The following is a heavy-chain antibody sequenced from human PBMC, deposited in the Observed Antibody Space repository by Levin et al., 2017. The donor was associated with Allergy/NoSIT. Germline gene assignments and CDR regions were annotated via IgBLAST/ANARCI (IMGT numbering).Heavy chain of an antibody. V-gene: IGHV3-23*01. CDR3: AKVGGLGFGESGIDS. CDR1: GFTFINFA. CDR2: ISANGLAT. Sequence: GGSLRLSCAASGFTFINFAMTWVRQAPGKGLEWVSAISANGLATYYADSLKGRFTISRDNSKHTLYLQINSLRAEDTAIYYCAKVGGLGFGESGIDSWGQGTLVTVSS. J-gene: IGHJ4*02. D-gene: IGHD3-10*01.